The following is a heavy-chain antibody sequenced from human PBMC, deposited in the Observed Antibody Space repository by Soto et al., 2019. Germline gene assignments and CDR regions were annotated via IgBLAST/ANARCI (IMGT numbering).Heavy chain of an antibody. D-gene: IGHD3-16*02. CDR1: GGSFSGYY. Sequence: QVQLQQWGAGLLKPSETLSLTCAVYGGSFSGYYWSWIRQPPGQGLEWIGEINHSGSTNYNPSLKSRGTISVDTSKNQCSLTLSSVTAADTAVYYCARVCPRNYDYIWGSYRSTFFDYWGQGTLVTVSS. J-gene: IGHJ4*02. V-gene: IGHV4-34*01. CDR3: ARVCPRNYDYIWGSYRSTFFDY. CDR2: INHSGST.